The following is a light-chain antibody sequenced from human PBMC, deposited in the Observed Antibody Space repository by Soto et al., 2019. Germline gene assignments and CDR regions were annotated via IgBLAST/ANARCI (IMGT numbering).Light chain of an antibody. CDR2: GAS. J-gene: IGKJ2*01. CDR1: QTISTW. CDR3: QQYNSYSYT. Sequence: DIQMTQSPSTLSASVGDRVTLTCRASQTISTWLAWYQQKPGKAPKLLIYGASSLQTGVPSRFSGSGSGTEFTLTISSLQPDDFATEYCQQYNSYSYTFGQGTKLESK. V-gene: IGKV1-5*01.